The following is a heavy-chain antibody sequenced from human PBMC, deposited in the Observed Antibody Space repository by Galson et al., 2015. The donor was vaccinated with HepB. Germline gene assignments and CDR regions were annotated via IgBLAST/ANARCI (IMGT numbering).Heavy chain of an antibody. V-gene: IGHV3-30*04. CDR2: ISYDGSNK. J-gene: IGHJ6*02. CDR3: ARDRLGSRPHSYYYYGMDV. D-gene: IGHD2-21*01. CDR1: GFTFSSYA. Sequence: SLRLSCAASGFTFSSYAMHWVRQAPGKGLEWVAVISYDGSNKYYADSVKGRFTISRDNSKNTLYLQMNSLRAEDTAVYYCARDRLGSRPHSYYYYGMDVWGQGTTVTVSS.